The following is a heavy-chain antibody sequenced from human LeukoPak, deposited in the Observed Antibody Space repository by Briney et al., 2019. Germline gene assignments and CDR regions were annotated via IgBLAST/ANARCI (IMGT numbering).Heavy chain of an antibody. J-gene: IGHJ4*02. CDR1: GFTFSTFA. CDR3: AILDRAEAVTFAY. V-gene: IGHV3-23*01. CDR2: LSGSGSNT. D-gene: IGHD6-19*01. Sequence: PGGSLRLSCAASGFTFSTFAVNWVRHAPGKGLEWVSGLSGSGSNTYYADSVKGRFTISRDNSKNTLYLQMNSLRAEDTAVYYCAILDRAEAVTFAYWGQGTLVTVSS.